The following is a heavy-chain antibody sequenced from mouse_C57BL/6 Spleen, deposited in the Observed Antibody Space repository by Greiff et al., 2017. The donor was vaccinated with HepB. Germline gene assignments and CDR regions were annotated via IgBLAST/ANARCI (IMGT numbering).Heavy chain of an antibody. V-gene: IGHV5-17*01. CDR3: ARPVVVDYAMDY. CDR1: GFTFSDYG. J-gene: IGHJ4*01. D-gene: IGHD1-1*01. Sequence: EVQLQESGGGLVKPGGSLKLSCAASGFTFSDYGMHWVRQAPEKGLEWVAYISSGSSTIYYADTVKGRFTISRDNAKNTLFLQMPSLRSEDTALYYCARPVVVDYAMDYWGQGTSVTVSS. CDR2: ISSGSSTI.